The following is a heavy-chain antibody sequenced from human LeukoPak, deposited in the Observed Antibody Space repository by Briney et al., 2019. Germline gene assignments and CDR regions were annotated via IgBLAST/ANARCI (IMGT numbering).Heavy chain of an antibody. V-gene: IGHV3-66*02. CDR1: GFTVSSNY. CDR2: IYSGSTT. CDR3: AAVGGYKPAYYYMDV. D-gene: IGHD5-24*01. Sequence: GGSLKLSCAASGFTVSSNYMSWVRQAPGKGLEWVSVIYSGSTTYYTDPVKGRFTISRDNSKNTLYLQMNSLRPEDTAVYYCAAVGGYKPAYYYMDVWGKGTTVTVSS. J-gene: IGHJ6*03.